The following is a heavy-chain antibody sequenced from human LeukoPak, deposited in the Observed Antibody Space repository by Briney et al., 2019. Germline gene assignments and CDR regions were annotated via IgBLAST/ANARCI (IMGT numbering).Heavy chain of an antibody. Sequence: GGSLRLSCAASGFTFVSHAMNWVRQAPGKGLEWVSSISSSSSYIYYADSVKGRFTISRDNAKNSLYLQMNSLRAEDTAVYYCARGAYGGNYYFDYWGQGTLVTVSS. CDR1: GFTFVSHA. CDR2: ISSSSSYI. J-gene: IGHJ4*02. CDR3: ARGAYGGNYYFDY. V-gene: IGHV3-21*01. D-gene: IGHD4-23*01.